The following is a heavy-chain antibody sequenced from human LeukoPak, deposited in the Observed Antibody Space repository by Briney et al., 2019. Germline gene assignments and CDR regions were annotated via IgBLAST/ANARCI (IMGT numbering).Heavy chain of an antibody. V-gene: IGHV1-24*01. D-gene: IGHD3-9*01. CDR3: ATLDLTPSVSAVAA. CDR2: FFREDGEA. CDR1: GYTLIYLS. J-gene: IGHJ5*02. Sequence: GASVKVSCKVSGYTLIYLSMFWVRQAPGKGLEWMGGFFREDGEAVYAQKFRGRVTMTEDTSTDTAYMDLSSLRSEDTAVYYCATLDLTPSVSAVAAWGQGTLVTVSS.